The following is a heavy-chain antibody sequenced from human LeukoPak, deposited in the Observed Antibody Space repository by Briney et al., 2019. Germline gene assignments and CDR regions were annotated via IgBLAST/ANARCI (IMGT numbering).Heavy chain of an antibody. J-gene: IGHJ4*02. Sequence: PSETLSLTCTVSGGSISSSSYYWGWIRQPPGKGLEWIGSIYYSGSTYYNPSLKSRVTISVDTSKNQFSLKLSSVTAADTAVYYCARSDSTIVVVNFWGQGTLVTVSS. D-gene: IGHD3-22*01. CDR1: GGSISSSSYY. V-gene: IGHV4-39*07. CDR3: ARSDSTIVVVNF. CDR2: IYYSGST.